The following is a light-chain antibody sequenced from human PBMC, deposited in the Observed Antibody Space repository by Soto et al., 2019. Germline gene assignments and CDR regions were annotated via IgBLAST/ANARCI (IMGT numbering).Light chain of an antibody. CDR3: SSHASSNTLV. CDR2: EVS. Sequence: QSALTQPASVSGSLGQSITIACTGTSSDVGGYNYVSWYQQLPGKAPKLMIYEVSNRPSGVSSRFSGSKSGNTASLTISGLQAEDEGDYYCSSHASSNTLVFGTGTKVTVL. J-gene: IGLJ1*01. CDR1: SSDVGGYNY. V-gene: IGLV2-14*01.